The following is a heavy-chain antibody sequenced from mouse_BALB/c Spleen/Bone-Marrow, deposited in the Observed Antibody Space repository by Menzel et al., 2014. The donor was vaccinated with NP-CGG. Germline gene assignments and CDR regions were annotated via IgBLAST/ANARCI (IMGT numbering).Heavy chain of an antibody. V-gene: IGHV5-17*02. CDR2: ISSGSSTI. CDR3: TRGGNWDDFDY. J-gene: IGHJ2*01. Sequence: EVKLMESGGGLVQPGGSRKLSCAASGFTLSSFGMHWVRQAPEKGLEWVAYISSGSSTIFYADTVKGRFTVSRDNPKNTLFLQMTSLSSEDTAMYYCTRGGNWDDFDYWGQGTTLTVSS. CDR1: GFTLSSFG. D-gene: IGHD4-1*01.